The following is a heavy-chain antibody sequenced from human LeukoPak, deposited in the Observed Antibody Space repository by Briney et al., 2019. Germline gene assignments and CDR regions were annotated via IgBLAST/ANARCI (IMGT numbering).Heavy chain of an antibody. CDR1: GFTFSSYS. V-gene: IGHV3-21*01. CDR2: ISSSSSYI. CDR3: ARDLYDFWSQTPLDP. Sequence: PGGSLRLSCAASGFTFSSYSMNWVRQAPGKGLEWVSPISSSSSYIYYADSVKGRFTISRDNAKNSLYLQMNSLRAEDTAVYYCARDLYDFWSQTPLDPWGQGTLVTVSS. J-gene: IGHJ5*02. D-gene: IGHD3-3*01.